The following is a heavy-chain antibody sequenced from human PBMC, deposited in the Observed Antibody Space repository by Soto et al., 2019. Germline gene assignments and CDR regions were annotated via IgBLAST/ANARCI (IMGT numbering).Heavy chain of an antibody. CDR2: ISYDGSNK. CDR1: GFTFSSYG. V-gene: IGHV3-30*18. CDR3: AKEDEEAVAGTEMDV. J-gene: IGHJ6*02. Sequence: QVQLVESGGGVVQPGRSLRLSCAASGFTFSSYGMHWVRQAPGKGLEWVAVISYDGSNKYYADSVKGRFTISRDNSKNTLYLQMNSLRAEDTAVYYCAKEDEEAVAGTEMDVWGQGTTVTVSS. D-gene: IGHD6-19*01.